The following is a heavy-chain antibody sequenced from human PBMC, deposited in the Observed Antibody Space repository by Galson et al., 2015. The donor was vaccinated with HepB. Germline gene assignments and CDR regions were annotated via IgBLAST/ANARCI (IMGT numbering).Heavy chain of an antibody. CDR1: RFTFSSYG. J-gene: IGHJ4*02. Sequence: SLRLSCAASRFTFSSYGMHWVRQAPGKGLEWVAVIWFDGSNEYYADSVKGRFTISRDNSKNTLYLQMNCLRTEDTALYYCARGGDGDLNYFDYWGQGTLVTVSS. D-gene: IGHD4-17*01. CDR2: IWFDGSNE. V-gene: IGHV3-33*01. CDR3: ARGGDGDLNYFDY.